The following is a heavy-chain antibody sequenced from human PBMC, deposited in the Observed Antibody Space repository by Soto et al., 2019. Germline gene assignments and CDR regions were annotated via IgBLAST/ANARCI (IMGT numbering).Heavy chain of an antibody. CDR2: IRDGGEST. D-gene: IGHD2-15*01. V-gene: IGHV3-23*01. Sequence: EVQLLESGGGLVQPGESLRLSCAFSGFIFGNYMMTWVRQAPGKGLEWVSTIRDGGESTYYADSVKGRFTISRDNSKNTLYLQMDILVVEDTAVYYCAPHVHCSGGSCHYDAFDIRGQGTMVTVSS. J-gene: IGHJ3*02. CDR1: GFIFGNYM. CDR3: APHVHCSGGSCHYDAFDI.